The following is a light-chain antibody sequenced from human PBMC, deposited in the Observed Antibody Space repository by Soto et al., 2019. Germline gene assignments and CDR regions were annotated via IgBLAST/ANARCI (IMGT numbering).Light chain of an antibody. V-gene: IGKV3-15*01. Sequence: EIVMTQSPATLSVSPGGRATLSCRASQSVGSYLAWYQQRPGQPPRLLFYGASTRATGIPARFSGSGSGTEFSLTISSLQSEDFAVYYCQQYNTWPPRYTFGQGTELEIK. CDR2: GAS. J-gene: IGKJ2*01. CDR1: QSVGSY. CDR3: QQYNTWPPRYT.